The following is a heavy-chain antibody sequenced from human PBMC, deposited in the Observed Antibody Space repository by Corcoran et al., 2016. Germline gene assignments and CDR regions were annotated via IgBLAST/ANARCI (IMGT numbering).Heavy chain of an antibody. CDR1: GYTFTSYA. Sequence: QVQLVQSGTEVKKPGASVKVSCKASGYTFTSYAIHWVRQAPGPSLEWMGWINAGTGNTKYSQHFQGRVSITMDTSATIAYMELSSLRSEDTAVYYCARNRATVSDSLWFDPWGQGTLVIVSS. D-gene: IGHD6-19*01. CDR3: ARNRATVSDSLWFDP. CDR2: INAGTGNT. J-gene: IGHJ5*02. V-gene: IGHV1-3*01.